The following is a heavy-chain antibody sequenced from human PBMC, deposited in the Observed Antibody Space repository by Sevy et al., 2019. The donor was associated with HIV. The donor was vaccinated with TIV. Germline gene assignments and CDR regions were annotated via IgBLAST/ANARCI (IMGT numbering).Heavy chain of an antibody. D-gene: IGHD3-3*01. Sequence: ASVKVSCKASGYTFTSYDINWVRQATGQGLEWMGWMNPNSGNTGYAQKFQGRVTMTRNTSISTAYMELSSLRSEDTAVYYCARDAFWSGYVYYYYYGMDVWGQGTTVTVSS. CDR1: GYTFTSYD. V-gene: IGHV1-8*01. J-gene: IGHJ6*02. CDR3: ARDAFWSGYVYYYYYGMDV. CDR2: MNPNSGNT.